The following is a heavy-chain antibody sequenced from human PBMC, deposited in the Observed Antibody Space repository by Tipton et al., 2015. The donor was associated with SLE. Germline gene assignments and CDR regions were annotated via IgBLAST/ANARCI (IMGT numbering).Heavy chain of an antibody. D-gene: IGHD2-15*01. CDR3: ARVHCSGGSCYGYYFDY. V-gene: IGHV1-18*01. CDR2: ISAYNGNT. CDR1: GYTFTSYG. Sequence: QSGPEVKKPGASVKVSCKASGYTFTSYGISWVRQAPGQGLEWMGWISAYNGNTNYAQKLQGRVTMTTDTSTSTAYMELRSLRSDDTAVYYCARVHCSGGSCYGYYFDYWGQGTLVTVSS. J-gene: IGHJ4*02.